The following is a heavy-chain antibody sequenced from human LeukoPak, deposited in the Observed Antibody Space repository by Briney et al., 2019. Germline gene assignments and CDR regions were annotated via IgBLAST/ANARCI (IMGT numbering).Heavy chain of an antibody. Sequence: PGGSLRLACAASGFTFSSYAMHWVRQAPGKGLEYVSAISSNGGSTYYANSVKGRFTICRDNSKNTLYLQMGSLRAEDMAVYYCARDPAPGCGGDCYSDYWGQGTLVTVSS. J-gene: IGHJ4*02. D-gene: IGHD2-21*02. V-gene: IGHV3-64*01. CDR1: GFTFSSYA. CDR2: ISSNGGST. CDR3: ARDPAPGCGGDCYSDY.